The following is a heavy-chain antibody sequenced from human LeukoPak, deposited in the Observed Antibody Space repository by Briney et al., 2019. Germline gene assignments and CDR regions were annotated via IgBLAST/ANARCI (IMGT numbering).Heavy chain of an antibody. D-gene: IGHD6-19*01. CDR1: GFTFSVYW. J-gene: IGHJ5*01. V-gene: IGHV3-74*01. Sequence: PGGSLRLSCAASGFTFSVYWMHWVRQAPGRGLVWVSLINSDGSSTRYADSVKGRFTISRDNSKNTLYLQVNTLRADDTATYYCAKPVSGGLAVTADWFHPWGQGTLVVVSS. CDR3: AKPVSGGLAVTADWFHP. CDR2: INSDGSST.